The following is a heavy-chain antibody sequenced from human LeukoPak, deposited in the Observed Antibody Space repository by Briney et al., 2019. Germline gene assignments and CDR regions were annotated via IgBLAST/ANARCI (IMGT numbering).Heavy chain of an antibody. CDR3: ASLNYYDSSGYYRLVHFQH. Sequence: ASVKVSCKASGYTFTGYYMHRVRQAPGQGLEWMGWINPNSGGTNYAQKFQGRVTMTRDTSISTAYMELSRLRSDDTAVYYCASLNYYDSSGYYRLVHFQHWGQGTLVTVSS. D-gene: IGHD3-22*01. CDR2: INPNSGGT. J-gene: IGHJ1*01. V-gene: IGHV1-2*02. CDR1: GYTFTGYY.